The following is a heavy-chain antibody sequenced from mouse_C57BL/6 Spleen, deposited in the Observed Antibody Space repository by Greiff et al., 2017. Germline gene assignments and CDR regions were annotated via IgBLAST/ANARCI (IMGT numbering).Heavy chain of an antibody. Sequence: QVQLQQPGAELVKPGASVKLSCKASGYTFTSYWMHWVKQRPGRGLEWIGRIDPNSGGTKYNEKFKSKATLTVDKPSSTAYMQLSSLTSEDSAVYYCARITTVVAPKDYAMDYWGQGTSVTVSS. J-gene: IGHJ4*01. V-gene: IGHV1-72*01. CDR1: GYTFTSYW. CDR3: ARITTVVAPKDYAMDY. CDR2: IDPNSGGT. D-gene: IGHD1-1*01.